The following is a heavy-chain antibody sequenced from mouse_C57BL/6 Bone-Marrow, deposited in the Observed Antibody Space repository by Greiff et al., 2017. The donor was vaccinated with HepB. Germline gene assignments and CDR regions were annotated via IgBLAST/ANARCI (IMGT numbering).Heavy chain of an antibody. Sequence: EVQLQQSGPELVKPGASLKISCKASGYSFTDYNMNWVKQSNGKSLEWIGVINPNYGTTSYNQKFKGKATLTVDQSSSTAYMQLNSLTSEDSAVYYCASVLTTVYYYAMDHSGQRTSVTVS. V-gene: IGHV1-39*01. CDR1: GYSFTDYN. J-gene: IGHJ4*01. CDR2: INPNYGTT. D-gene: IGHD1-1*01. CDR3: ASVLTTVYYYAMDH.